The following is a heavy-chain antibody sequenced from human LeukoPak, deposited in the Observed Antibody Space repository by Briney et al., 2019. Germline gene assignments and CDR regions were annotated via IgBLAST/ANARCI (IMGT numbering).Heavy chain of an antibody. Sequence: GGSLRLSCAASGFTFSSYEMSWVRQAPGRGLEWDSYISSSGSTIYYADSVKGRFTISRDNTKNSLYLQMNSLRAEDTALYYCAKDVGGRWPLYFFDYWGQGTLVTVSS. V-gene: IGHV3-48*03. CDR1: GFTFSSYE. CDR3: AKDVGGRWPLYFFDY. J-gene: IGHJ4*02. CDR2: ISSSGSTI. D-gene: IGHD2-21*02.